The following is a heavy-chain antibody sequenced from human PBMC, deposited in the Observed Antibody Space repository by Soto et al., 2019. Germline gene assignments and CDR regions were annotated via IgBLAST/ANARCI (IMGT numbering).Heavy chain of an antibody. Sequence: GGSLRLSCAASGFTFSSYGMHWVRQAPGKGLEWVAVISYDGSNKYYADSVKGRFTISRDNSKNTLYLQMNSLRAEDTAVYYCAKDRGLVVVAVYLFDYWGQGTLVTVSS. V-gene: IGHV3-30*18. CDR3: AKDRGLVVVAVYLFDY. J-gene: IGHJ4*02. D-gene: IGHD2-15*01. CDR2: ISYDGSNK. CDR1: GFTFSSYG.